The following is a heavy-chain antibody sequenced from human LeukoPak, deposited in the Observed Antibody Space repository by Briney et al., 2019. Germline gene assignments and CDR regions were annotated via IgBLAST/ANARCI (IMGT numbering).Heavy chain of an antibody. J-gene: IGHJ4*02. CDR3: ARGEVSASLYYFDF. D-gene: IGHD2-2*01. CDR1: GYTFTTYG. V-gene: IGHV1-18*03. Sequence: ASVKVSCKTSGYTFTTYGVSWVRQAPGQGPDWMGWVSGYTGNTNYAERFQGRVTMTTDTSTTTVYMELTSLRSDDMAVYYCARGEVSASLYYFDFWGQGTLVTVS. CDR2: VSGYTGNT.